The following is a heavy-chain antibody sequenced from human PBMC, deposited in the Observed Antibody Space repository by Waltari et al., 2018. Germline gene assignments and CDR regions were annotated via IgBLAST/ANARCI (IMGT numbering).Heavy chain of an antibody. CDR1: GGSINSSNYY. Sequence: QLQLHESGPGLVKPSETLSLTCTVSGGSINSSNYYWGWIRQHPGKGLVWIGSIFYSGSAYYNPSLKSRVTISVDRSNNQFSLKVSSVTAGDTAMYYWASQPGGRYYLYYFDYWGQGTLVTVSS. D-gene: IGHD1-26*01. J-gene: IGHJ4*02. CDR3: ASQPGGRYYLYYFDY. V-gene: IGHV4-39*01. CDR2: IFYSGSA.